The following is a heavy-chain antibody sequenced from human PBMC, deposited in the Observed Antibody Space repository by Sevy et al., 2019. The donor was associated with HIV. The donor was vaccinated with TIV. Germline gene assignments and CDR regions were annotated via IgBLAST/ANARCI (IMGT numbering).Heavy chain of an antibody. CDR1: GGSFSGYY. J-gene: IGHJ6*02. Sequence: SETLSLTCAVYGGSFSGYYWSWIRQPPGKGLEWIGEINHSGSTNYNPSLKSRVTISVDTSKNQFSLKLSSVTAADTAVYYCARLMMYAGGMDVWGQGTTVTVSS. D-gene: IGHD2-8*01. CDR2: INHSGST. V-gene: IGHV4-34*01. CDR3: ARLMMYAGGMDV.